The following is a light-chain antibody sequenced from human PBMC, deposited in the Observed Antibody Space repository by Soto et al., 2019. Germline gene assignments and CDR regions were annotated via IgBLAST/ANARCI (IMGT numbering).Light chain of an antibody. J-gene: IGKJ3*01. CDR3: QQRFT. CDR1: QSVSSN. Sequence: EIVMTQSPATLSVSPGERATLSCRASQSVSSNLAWYQQKPGQAPRLLIYGASTRATGIPARFSGRGSGTEFTLTISSLQSEDFAVYYCQQRFTFVPGTKVDIK. V-gene: IGKV3-15*01. CDR2: GAS.